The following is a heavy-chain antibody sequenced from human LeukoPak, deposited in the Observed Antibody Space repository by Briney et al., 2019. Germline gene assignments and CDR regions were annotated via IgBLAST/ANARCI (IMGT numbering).Heavy chain of an antibody. J-gene: IGHJ3*02. CDR2: IFYSGIR. D-gene: IGHD3-16*01. CDR1: GGSISSYW. V-gene: IGHV4-59*08. Sequence: AETLSLTCTVSGGSISSYWWRWIRQPLGKGLEYIGYIFYSGIRHYNPSLKTRVTISVDTSKNHFSLRLSYVTAADTAVYYCARRGGGHAFDIWGQGTMVTVSS. CDR3: ARRGGGHAFDI.